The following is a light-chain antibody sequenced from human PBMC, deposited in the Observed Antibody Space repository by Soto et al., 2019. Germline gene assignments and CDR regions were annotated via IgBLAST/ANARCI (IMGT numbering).Light chain of an antibody. Sequence: QSVLTQPPSASGSPGQSVTISCTGTSSDVGGYNYVSWYQQHPGKAPKLMIYEVSKRPSGVPDRFSGSKSGNTASLTVSGLQAEDEADYYCSSYAGSKGVVFGGGTKVTVL. CDR2: EVS. CDR1: SSDVGGYNY. J-gene: IGLJ2*01. V-gene: IGLV2-8*01. CDR3: SSYAGSKGVV.